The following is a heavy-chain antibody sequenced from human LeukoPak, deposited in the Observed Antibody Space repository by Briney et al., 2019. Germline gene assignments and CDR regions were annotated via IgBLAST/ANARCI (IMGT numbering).Heavy chain of an antibody. J-gene: IGHJ4*02. Sequence: PGGSLRLSCAASGFTFSSYAMSWVRQAPGKGLEWVSAISGSGGSTYYADSVKGRFTISRDNSKNTLYLQMNSLRAEDTAVYYCAKVSGIAVAGYSFDYWGQGTLVTDSS. CDR2: ISGSGGST. CDR1: GFTFSSYA. CDR3: AKVSGIAVAGYSFDY. V-gene: IGHV3-23*01. D-gene: IGHD6-19*01.